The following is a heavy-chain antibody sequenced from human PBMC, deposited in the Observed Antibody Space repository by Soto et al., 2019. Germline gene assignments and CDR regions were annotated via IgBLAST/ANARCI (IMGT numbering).Heavy chain of an antibody. V-gene: IGHV3-30*18. CDR1: GFTFSSYG. Sequence: GGSLRLSCAASGFTFSSYGMHWVRQAPGQGLEWVAVISYDGSNKYYADSVKGRFTISRDNSKNTLYLQMNSLRAEDTAVYYCAKARIAAAGTYDSYYYYGMDAWGQGTTVTVS. J-gene: IGHJ6*02. CDR3: AKARIAAAGTYDSYYYYGMDA. CDR2: ISYDGSNK. D-gene: IGHD6-13*01.